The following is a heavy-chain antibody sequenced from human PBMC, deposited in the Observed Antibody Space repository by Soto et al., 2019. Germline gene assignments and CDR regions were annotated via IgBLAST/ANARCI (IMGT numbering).Heavy chain of an antibody. J-gene: IGHJ4*02. CDR1: GFTFNSYA. D-gene: IGHD3-16*01. CDR3: SQRGKYYFDN. Sequence: PGGSLRLSCAASGFTFNSYAMSWVRQAPGKWLEWVSGSGSTGNTYYADSVKGRFSNSRDTSKNTVYLQMNSLRAEDTAVYYCSQRGKYYFDNWGQGTLVTVSS. CDR2: SGSTGNT. V-gene: IGHV3-23*01.